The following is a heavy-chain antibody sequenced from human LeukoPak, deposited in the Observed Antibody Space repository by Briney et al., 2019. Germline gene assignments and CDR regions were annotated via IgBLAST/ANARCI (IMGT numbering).Heavy chain of an antibody. V-gene: IGHV4-59*08. D-gene: IGHD5-12*01. Sequence: SETLSFTCTVSGGSISSYYWSWIRQPPGKGLEWIGYIYYSGSTNYNPSLKSRVTISVDTSKNQFSLKLSSVTAADTAVYYWARLRNLVAYGTRYFDYWGQGTLVTVSS. CDR2: IYYSGST. J-gene: IGHJ4*02. CDR1: GGSISSYY. CDR3: ARLRNLVAYGTRYFDY.